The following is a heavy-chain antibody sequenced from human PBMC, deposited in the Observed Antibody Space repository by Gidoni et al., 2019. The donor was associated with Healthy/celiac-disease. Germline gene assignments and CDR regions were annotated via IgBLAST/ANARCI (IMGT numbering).Heavy chain of an antibody. CDR2: IWYDGSNK. Sequence: QVQLVASGGGVVQPGRSLRLSCAASGFTFSSSGMHWVRQAPGKGLEWVAGIWYDGSNKYYADSVKGRFTISRDNSKNTLYLQMNSLRAEDTAVYYCARDRDYDFWSGYSQNYYYYYGMDVWGQGTTVTVSS. J-gene: IGHJ6*02. CDR3: ARDRDYDFWSGYSQNYYYYYGMDV. V-gene: IGHV3-33*01. D-gene: IGHD3-3*01. CDR1: GFTFSSSG.